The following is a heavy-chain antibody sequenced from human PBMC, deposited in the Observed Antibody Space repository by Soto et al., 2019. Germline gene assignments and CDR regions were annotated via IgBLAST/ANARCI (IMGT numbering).Heavy chain of an antibody. Sequence: GGSLRLSCSASGFTFSSYAMSWVRQAPGKGLEWVSRINGNGSKINYADSVKGRFTISRDNAENTLYLQMNSLRAEDTAVYFCARDVENDGNYYIDARGKGTTVTVSS. CDR2: INGNGSKI. V-gene: IGHV3-74*01. CDR1: GFTFSSYA. D-gene: IGHD1-1*01. CDR3: ARDVENDGNYYIDA. J-gene: IGHJ6*03.